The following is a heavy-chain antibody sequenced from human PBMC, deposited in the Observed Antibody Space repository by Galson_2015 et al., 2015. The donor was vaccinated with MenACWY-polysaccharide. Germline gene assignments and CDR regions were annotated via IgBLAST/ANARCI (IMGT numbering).Heavy chain of an antibody. Sequence: QSGAEVKKPGDSLQISCKGSEYNFKTHWIAWLRQMPGKGLEWMAIMWPDESDIRYRPSLQGQFTISADASVNTAYLQWSSLSASDTAIYYCARGPSSGYYFLGFDVWGQGTRVIVSS. J-gene: IGHJ3*01. CDR2: MWPDESDI. D-gene: IGHD3-22*01. V-gene: IGHV5-51*01. CDR3: ARGPSSGYYFLGFDV. CDR1: EYNFKTHW.